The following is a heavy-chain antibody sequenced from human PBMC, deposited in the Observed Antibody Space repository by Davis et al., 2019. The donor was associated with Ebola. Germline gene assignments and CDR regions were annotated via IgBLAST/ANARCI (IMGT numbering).Heavy chain of an antibody. V-gene: IGHV3-21*01. CDR2: ISSSSSYR. CDR1: GFTFSSFG. J-gene: IGHJ5*02. Sequence: GESLKISCAASGFTFSSFGMNWVRQAPGKGLEWVSSISSSSSYRYYADSVKGRFTISRDNAKNSLYLQMNSLRVEDTAVYYCARAHVVIPAASFDPWGQGTLVTVSS. CDR3: ARAHVVIPAASFDP. D-gene: IGHD2-2*01.